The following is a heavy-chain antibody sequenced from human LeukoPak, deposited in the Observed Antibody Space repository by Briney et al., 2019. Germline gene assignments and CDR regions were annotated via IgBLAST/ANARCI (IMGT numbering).Heavy chain of an antibody. J-gene: IGHJ4*02. CDR1: GGSFSGYY. D-gene: IGHD5-18*01. V-gene: IGHV4-34*01. CDR3: ARYSYGLDY. Sequence: PSETLSLTCAVYGGSFSGYYWSWIRQPPGKGLEWIGEINHSGSTNYNPSLKSRVTISVDTSKNQFSLKLSSVTAADTAVSYCARYSYGLDYWGQGTLVTVSS. CDR2: INHSGST.